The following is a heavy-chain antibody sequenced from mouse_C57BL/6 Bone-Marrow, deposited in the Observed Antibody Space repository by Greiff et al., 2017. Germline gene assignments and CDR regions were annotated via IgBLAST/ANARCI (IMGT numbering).Heavy chain of an antibody. D-gene: IGHD2-4*01. Sequence: EVKVVESGGGLVKPGGSLKLSCAASGFTFSSYAMSWVRQTPEKRLEWVATISDGGSYTYYPDNVKGRFTISRDNAKNNLYLQMSHLKSEDTAMYYCAREDYPWFAYWGQGTLVTVSA. J-gene: IGHJ3*01. V-gene: IGHV5-4*03. CDR1: GFTFSSYA. CDR2: ISDGGSYT. CDR3: AREDYPWFAY.